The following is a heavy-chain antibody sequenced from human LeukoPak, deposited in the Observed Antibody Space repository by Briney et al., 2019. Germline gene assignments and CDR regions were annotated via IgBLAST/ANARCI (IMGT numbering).Heavy chain of an antibody. J-gene: IGHJ4*02. Sequence: PSGTLSLTCTVSGGSISSYYWSWIRQPPGKGLEWTGYIYYSGSTNYNPSLKRRVTISVDTPKNQFSLKLSSVTAADTAVYYCARVSRRYSSGWYPLYYFDYWGQGTLVTVSS. D-gene: IGHD6-19*01. CDR1: GGSISSYY. CDR2: IYYSGST. CDR3: ARVSRRYSSGWYPLYYFDY. V-gene: IGHV4-59*01.